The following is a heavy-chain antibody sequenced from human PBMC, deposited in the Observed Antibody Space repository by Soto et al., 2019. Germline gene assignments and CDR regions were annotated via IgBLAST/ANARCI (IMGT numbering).Heavy chain of an antibody. V-gene: IGHV1-69*13. J-gene: IGHJ4*02. CDR1: GGTFSSYA. D-gene: IGHD5-18*01. Sequence: VASVEVSCKASGGTFSSYAISWVRQAPGQGLEWMGGIIPIFGTANYAQKFQGRVTITADESTSTAYMELSSLRSEDTAVYYCALRGYSYGESRFDYWGQGTLVTVSS. CDR2: IIPIFGTA. CDR3: ALRGYSYGESRFDY.